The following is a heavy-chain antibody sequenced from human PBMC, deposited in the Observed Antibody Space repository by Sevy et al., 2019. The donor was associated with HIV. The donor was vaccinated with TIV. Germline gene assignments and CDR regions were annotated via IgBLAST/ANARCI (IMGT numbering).Heavy chain of an antibody. V-gene: IGHV4-30-4*01. J-gene: IGHJ3*01. D-gene: IGHD3-16*01. CDR2: IHHTGNT. CDR3: ARGVGGPGVRITFGGVKYGFDF. CDR1: GGSITTADYY. Sequence: SETLSLTCTVSGGSITTADYYWSWIRQTPGKGLEWIGYIHHTGNTYYNPSLKSRVSSISVDTSKNQFSLKLGSMTAADTAVYYCARGVGGPGVRITFGGVKYGFDFWGHGRMVTVSS.